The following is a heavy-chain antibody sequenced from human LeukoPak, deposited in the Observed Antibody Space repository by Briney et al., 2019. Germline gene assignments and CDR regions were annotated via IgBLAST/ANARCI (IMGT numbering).Heavy chain of an antibody. CDR2: IWYDGSNK. Sequence: GGSLRLSCAASGFTFSSYGMHWVRQAPGKGLEWVAVIWYDGSNKYYADSVKGRFTISRDNSKNTLYLQMNSLRAEDTAVYYCAKTGPGYCSSTSCYNPQVDYWGQGTLVTVSS. J-gene: IGHJ4*02. V-gene: IGHV3-33*06. CDR1: GFTFSSYG. CDR3: AKTGPGYCSSTSCYNPQVDY. D-gene: IGHD2-2*02.